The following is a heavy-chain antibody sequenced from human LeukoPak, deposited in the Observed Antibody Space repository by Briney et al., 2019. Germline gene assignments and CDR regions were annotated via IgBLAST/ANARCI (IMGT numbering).Heavy chain of an antibody. Sequence: GGSLRLSCAASGFTVSSNYMSWVRQAPGKGLEWVSTIYSGGSTYYADSVKGRVTISRDNGKNKLYLQMNSLRAEDTAVYYCATDAGHAFSFWGQGTMVTVSS. CDR3: ATDAGHAFSF. J-gene: IGHJ3*01. V-gene: IGHV3-53*01. CDR2: IYSGGST. D-gene: IGHD1-14*01. CDR1: GFTVSSNY.